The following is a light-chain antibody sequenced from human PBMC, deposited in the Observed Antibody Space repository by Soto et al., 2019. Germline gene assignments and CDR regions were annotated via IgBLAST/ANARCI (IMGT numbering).Light chain of an antibody. J-gene: IGKJ1*01. CDR3: QPYHSWT. V-gene: IGKV3-20*01. CDR1: QIISSPY. Sequence: EIGLTQSPGTLSLSPWERSTLSCRASQIISSPYLACYQQKPGQAPRLRIDGASSRATGVQESLSGSGSGTDFTLKISRLEPAAFAVYYCQPYHSWTFGQGTKVDIK. CDR2: GAS.